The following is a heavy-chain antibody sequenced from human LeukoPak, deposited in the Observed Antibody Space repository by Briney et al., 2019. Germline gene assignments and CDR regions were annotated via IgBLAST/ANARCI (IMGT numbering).Heavy chain of an antibody. CDR2: IWYDGSNK. CDR1: GFTFSSYG. Sequence: GGSLRLSCAASGFTFSSYGMHWVRQAPGKGLEWGALIWYDGSNKYYADSVKGRFTISRDNSKNTLYLQMNSLRAEDTAVYYCAKRLAYTSSWYYFDNWGQGTLVTVSS. V-gene: IGHV3-33*06. CDR3: AKRLAYTSSWYYFDN. D-gene: IGHD6-13*01. J-gene: IGHJ4*02.